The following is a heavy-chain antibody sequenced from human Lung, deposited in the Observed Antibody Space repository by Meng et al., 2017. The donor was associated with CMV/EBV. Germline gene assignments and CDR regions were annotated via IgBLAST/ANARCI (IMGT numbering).Heavy chain of an antibody. CDR2: INHSGIT. CDR1: GGSFSGYY. D-gene: IGHD3/OR15-3a*01. V-gene: IGHV4-34*01. CDR3: ARGNRGLDEVVRGGYYYYGLDV. Sequence: LETXSLXCAVYGGSFSGYYWTWFRQPPGKGLEWIGEINHSGITNYNPSLKSPVTISVDTSKNQFSLKVSSVTAADTAVYYCARGNRGLDEVVRGGYYYYGLDVXGQGXMVTVSS. J-gene: IGHJ6*02.